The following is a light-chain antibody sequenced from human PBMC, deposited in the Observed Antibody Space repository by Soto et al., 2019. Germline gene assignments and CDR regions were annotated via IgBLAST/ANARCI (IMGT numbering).Light chain of an antibody. CDR2: GAS. V-gene: IGKV3-20*01. CDR3: HHYGGSPIT. J-gene: IGKJ5*01. Sequence: EIVLTQSPGTLSLSPWERATLSCRASQSVNSDYLGWFQQKPGQAPRLLIYGASTRATGIPDRFSGSGSGTDFTLTISRLEPEDFAVYYCHHYGGSPITFGRGTRLEIK. CDR1: QSVNSDY.